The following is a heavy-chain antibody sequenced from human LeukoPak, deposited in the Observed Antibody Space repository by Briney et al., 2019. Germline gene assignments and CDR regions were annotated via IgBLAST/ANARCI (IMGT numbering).Heavy chain of an antibody. CDR1: GGTFSSYA. D-gene: IGHD3-22*01. Sequence: ASVKVSCKASGGTFSSYAISWVRQAPGQGLERMGEIIPIFGTANYAQKFQGRVTITADESTSTAYMELSSLRSEDTAVYYCARDSHAYYYDSSGYYGDYWGQGTLVTVSS. CDR3: ARDSHAYYYDSSGYYGDY. CDR2: IIPIFGTA. V-gene: IGHV1-69*13. J-gene: IGHJ4*02.